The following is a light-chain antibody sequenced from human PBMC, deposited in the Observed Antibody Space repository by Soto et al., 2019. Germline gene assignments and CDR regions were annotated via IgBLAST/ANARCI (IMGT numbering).Light chain of an antibody. CDR3: SSYISSSTLVV. J-gene: IGLJ2*01. CDR1: SSDLGSYNF. V-gene: IGLV2-14*01. Sequence: QSALTQPASVSGSPGQSITISCTGTSSDLGSYNFVSWYQQHPGKAPKLMIHDVSNRPSGVSTRFSASKSGNTASLTISGLHAEDEADYYCSSYISSSTLVVFGGGTKLTVL. CDR2: DVS.